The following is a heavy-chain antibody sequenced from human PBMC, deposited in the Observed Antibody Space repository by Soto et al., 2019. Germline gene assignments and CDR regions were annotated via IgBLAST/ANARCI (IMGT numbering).Heavy chain of an antibody. J-gene: IGHJ5*02. Sequence: GESPKISCRTSGYRFTSYWIAWVRQMPGKGLEWMGIFFPSDSDTRYSPAFQRQVTISADRSTSTVFLQWASLKASVTAVYFCARKDKSGYYNWFDPWGQGTLVTVSS. D-gene: IGHD3-22*01. CDR3: ARKDKSGYYNWFDP. CDR1: GYRFTSYW. V-gene: IGHV5-51*01. CDR2: FFPSDSDT.